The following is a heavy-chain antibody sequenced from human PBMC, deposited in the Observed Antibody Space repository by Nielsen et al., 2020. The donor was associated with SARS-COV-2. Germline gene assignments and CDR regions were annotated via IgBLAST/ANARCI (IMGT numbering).Heavy chain of an antibody. Sequence: SVKVSCKASGGTFSSYAISWVRQAPGQGLEWMGRIIPILGIANYAQKFQGRVTITADKSTSTAYMELSSLRSEDTAVYYCALLASYRGTAEYFQHWGQGTLVTVSS. J-gene: IGHJ1*01. D-gene: IGHD1-14*01. CDR1: GGTFSSYA. CDR3: ALLASYRGTAEYFQH. V-gene: IGHV1-69*04. CDR2: IIPILGIA.